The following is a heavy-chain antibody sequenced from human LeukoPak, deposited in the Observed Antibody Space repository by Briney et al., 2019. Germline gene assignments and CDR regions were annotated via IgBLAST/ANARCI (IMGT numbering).Heavy chain of an antibody. D-gene: IGHD1-26*01. J-gene: IGHJ4*02. V-gene: IGHV4-30-2*01. CDR1: GGSISSGGYY. Sequence: SQTLSLTCTVSGGSISSGGYYWSWIRQPPGKGLEWIGYIYHSGSTYYNPSLKSRVTISVDTSKNQFSLKLSSVTAADTAVYYCARDHRWKLALDYWGQGTLVTVSS. CDR3: ARDHRWKLALDY. CDR2: IYHSGST.